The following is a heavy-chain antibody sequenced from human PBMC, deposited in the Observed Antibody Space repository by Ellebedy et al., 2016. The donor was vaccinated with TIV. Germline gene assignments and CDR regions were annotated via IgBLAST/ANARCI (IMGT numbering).Heavy chain of an antibody. CDR2: IHQHGSAE. J-gene: IGHJ4*02. CDR1: GFSFSNYW. Sequence: GESLKISCTASGFSFSNYWMHWIRQAPGKGLEWVASIHQHGSAEYHVGSVQGRFTISRDNSKSALYLQMNSLRADDTALYYCARGGVVAGADFWGQGTLVTVSS. V-gene: IGHV3-7*03. D-gene: IGHD6-19*01. CDR3: ARGGVVAGADF.